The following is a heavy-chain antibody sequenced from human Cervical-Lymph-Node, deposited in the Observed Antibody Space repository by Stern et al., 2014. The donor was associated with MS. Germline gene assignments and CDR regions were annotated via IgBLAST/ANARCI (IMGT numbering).Heavy chain of an antibody. V-gene: IGHV7-4-1*02. CDR1: GYTFTNYV. J-gene: IGHJ6*02. Sequence: QVQLVESGSELKKPGASVKVSCRTSGYTFTNYVVNWVRQAPGQGLEWMGWINTGTGNPTYAQGFTGRFVFSLDTSVSTAFLHISSLKAEDTAVYYCAIPRPLALYSPYGMDVWGQGTTVTVSS. CDR3: AIPRPLALYSPYGMDV. D-gene: IGHD3-16*01. CDR2: INTGTGNP.